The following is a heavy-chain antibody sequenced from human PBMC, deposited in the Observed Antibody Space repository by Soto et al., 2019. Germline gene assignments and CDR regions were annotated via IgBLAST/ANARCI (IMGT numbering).Heavy chain of an antibody. D-gene: IGHD2-2*01. Sequence: QVPLVQSGAEVKKPGSSVKVSCKASGGTFSSYAISWVRQAPGQGLEWMGGIIPIFGTANYAQKFQGRVTITADESTSTAYMELSSLRSEDTAVYYCARGRGIVVVPAAYYYYGMDVWGQGTTVTVSS. J-gene: IGHJ6*02. V-gene: IGHV1-69*01. CDR2: IIPIFGTA. CDR3: ARGRGIVVVPAAYYYYGMDV. CDR1: GGTFSSYA.